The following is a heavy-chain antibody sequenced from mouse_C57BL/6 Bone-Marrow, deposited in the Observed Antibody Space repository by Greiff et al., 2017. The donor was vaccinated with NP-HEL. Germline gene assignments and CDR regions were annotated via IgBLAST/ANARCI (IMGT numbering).Heavy chain of an antibody. V-gene: IGHV15-2*01. Sequence: VQLQQSGSELRSPGSSVKLSCKDFDSEVFPIAYMSWVRQKPGHGFEWIGGILPSIGRTIYGEKFEDKATLDADTLSNTAYLELNSLTSEDSAIYYCARGGQLRLLSYYFDYWGQGTTLTVSS. J-gene: IGHJ2*01. CDR2: ILPSIGRT. CDR1: DSEVFPIAY. D-gene: IGHD3-2*02. CDR3: ARGGQLRLLSYYFDY.